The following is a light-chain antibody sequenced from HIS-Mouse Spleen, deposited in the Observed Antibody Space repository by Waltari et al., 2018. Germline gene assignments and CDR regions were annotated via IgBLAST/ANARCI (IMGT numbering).Light chain of an antibody. CDR1: SASIASNY. V-gene: IGLV6-57*02. Sequence: NFMLTQPHSVSESPGKTVTISCTGSSASIASNYVQWYQQRPGSAPTTVIYEDNQRPSGVPDRFSGSIDSSSNSASLTISGLKTEDEADYYCQSYDSSNWVFGGGTKLTVL. J-gene: IGLJ3*02. CDR3: QSYDSSNWV. CDR2: EDN.